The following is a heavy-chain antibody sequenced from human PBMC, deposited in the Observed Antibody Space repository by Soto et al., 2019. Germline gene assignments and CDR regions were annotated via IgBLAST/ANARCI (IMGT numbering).Heavy chain of an antibody. CDR1: GGTFSSYA. D-gene: IGHD6-19*01. CDR2: IIPIFGTA. CDR3: ARRIHSSAGSLRAFDI. Sequence: QVQLVQSGAEVKKPGSSVKVSCKASGGTFSSYAISWVRQAPGQGLEWMGGIIPIFGTANYAQKFQGRVTITADESTSTAYMELSSLRAEDTAVYYCARRIHSSAGSLRAFDIWGQGTMVTVSS. J-gene: IGHJ3*02. V-gene: IGHV1-69*01.